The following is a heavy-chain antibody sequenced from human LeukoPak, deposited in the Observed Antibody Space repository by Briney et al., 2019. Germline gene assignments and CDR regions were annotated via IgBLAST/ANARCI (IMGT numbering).Heavy chain of an antibody. Sequence: GASVKVSCKASGYTFTGYYMHWVRQAPGQGLEWMGWINPNSGGTNYAQKFQGRVTMTRDTSISTAYMELSRLRSDDTAVYYCARAGYSAAAGLDYWGQGTLVTVSS. J-gene: IGHJ4*02. CDR2: INPNSGGT. CDR1: GYTFTGYY. D-gene: IGHD6-13*01. CDR3: ARAGYSAAAGLDY. V-gene: IGHV1-2*02.